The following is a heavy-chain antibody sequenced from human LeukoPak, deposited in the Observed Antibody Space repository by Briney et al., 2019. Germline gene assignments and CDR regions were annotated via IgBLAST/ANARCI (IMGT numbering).Heavy chain of an antibody. Sequence: ASVKVSCKASGYTLTGYYMHWVRQAPGQGLEWMGWLNPNSGGTNYAQKFQGRVTMTRDTSISTAYMELSRLRSDDTAVYYCARAPPVVVPAAIGHWFDPWGQGTLVTVSS. CDR3: ARAPPVVVPAAIGHWFDP. J-gene: IGHJ5*02. CDR1: GYTLTGYY. V-gene: IGHV1-2*02. CDR2: LNPNSGGT. D-gene: IGHD2-2*01.